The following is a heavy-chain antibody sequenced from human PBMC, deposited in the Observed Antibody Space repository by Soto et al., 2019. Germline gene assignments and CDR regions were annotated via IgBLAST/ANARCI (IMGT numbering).Heavy chain of an antibody. D-gene: IGHD1-1*01. CDR3: VRALNGGDKWNDVWWYFHY. V-gene: IGHV4-39*07. Sequence: TSETLSLSCTVSGGKISSSGCCWGWIRKPPGKGLEWIGSIYYSGSTNYNPSLKSRVTISVDTSKNQFSLKLSSVTAAATAVYYCVRALNGGDKWNDVWWYFHYWGHGTLVTASS. CDR1: GGKISSSGCC. J-gene: IGHJ4*01. CDR2: IYYSGST.